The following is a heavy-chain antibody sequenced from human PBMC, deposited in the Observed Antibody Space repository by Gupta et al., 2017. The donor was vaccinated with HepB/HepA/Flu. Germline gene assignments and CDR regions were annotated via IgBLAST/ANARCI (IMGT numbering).Heavy chain of an antibody. CDR3: ARVITMVRGIPYYRIDV. Sequence: QVHLQQWGAGLLKPSETLSLSCAVSGASFSGYFWSWLRQYPGKGMEWIGEIDDRGTSNYNPSLKSRVTLSVDTSRKQISLNVSSVTAADTALYYCARVITMVRGIPYYRIDVWGRGTTVTVSS. CDR2: IDDRGTS. D-gene: IGHD3-10*01. CDR1: GASFSGYF. V-gene: IGHV4-34*02. J-gene: IGHJ6*01.